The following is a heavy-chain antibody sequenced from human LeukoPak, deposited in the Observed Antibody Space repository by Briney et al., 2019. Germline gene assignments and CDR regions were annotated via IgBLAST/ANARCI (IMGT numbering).Heavy chain of an antibody. CDR3: ASLSLYSGNSN. J-gene: IGHJ4*02. D-gene: IGHD1-26*01. CDR1: GGTFNSYA. Sequence: GASVKVSCKASGGTFNSYAISWVRQAPGQGLEWMGGIIPIFGTTNYARKFRGRVTMTTDTSTSTAYMELRSLRSDDTAVYYCASLSLYSGNSNWGQGTLVTVSS. V-gene: IGHV1-69*05. CDR2: IIPIFGTT.